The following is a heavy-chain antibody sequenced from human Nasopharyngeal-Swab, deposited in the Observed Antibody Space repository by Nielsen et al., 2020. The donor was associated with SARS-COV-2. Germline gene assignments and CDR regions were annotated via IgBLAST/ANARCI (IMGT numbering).Heavy chain of an antibody. V-gene: IGHV4-38-2*01. Sequence: SETLSLTCAVSGYSMNSGYYWGWIRQPPGKGLEWIGSIYHSGSTYYNQSLKSRVTLSIDTSKNQFSLKLSSVTAADTAVYYCARAVEMAAILDYWGQGTLVTVSS. D-gene: IGHD5-24*01. J-gene: IGHJ4*02. CDR2: IYHSGST. CDR1: GYSMNSGYY. CDR3: ARAVEMAAILDY.